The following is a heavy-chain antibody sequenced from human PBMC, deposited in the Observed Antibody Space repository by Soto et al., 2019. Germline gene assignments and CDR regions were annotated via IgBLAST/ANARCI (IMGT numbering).Heavy chain of an antibody. CDR1: GFTFNTYA. V-gene: IGHV3-23*01. D-gene: IGHD3-22*01. CDR2: ISASGDDT. CDR3: AKDDRIWDYYDSSGYYARFDY. J-gene: IGHJ4*02. Sequence: PGGSLRLSCAASGFTFNTYAVTWVRQAPGQGLDWVSGISASGDDTYYADSVQGRFFIPRDNSKNTLYLQMNSLRVEDTAVYYCAKDDRIWDYYDSSGYYARFDYWGQGTPVTVSS.